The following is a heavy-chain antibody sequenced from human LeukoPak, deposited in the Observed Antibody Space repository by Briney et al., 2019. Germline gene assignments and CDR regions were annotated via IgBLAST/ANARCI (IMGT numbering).Heavy chain of an antibody. D-gene: IGHD5-18*01. CDR3: AKDEGYSYGF. J-gene: IGHJ4*02. CDR1: GFTFSSYT. CDR2: ISGSGGST. V-gene: IGHV3-23*01. Sequence: GGSLRLSCAASGFTFSSYTMNWVRQAPGKGLEWVSAISGSGGSTYYADSVKGRFTISRDNSKNTLYLQMNSLRAEDTAVYYCAKDEGYSYGFGGQGTLVTVSS.